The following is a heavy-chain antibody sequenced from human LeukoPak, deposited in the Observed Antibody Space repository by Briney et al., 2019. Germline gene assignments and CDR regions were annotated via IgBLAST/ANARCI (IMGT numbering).Heavy chain of an antibody. CDR2: IIPIFGTA. CDR3: ARGVGAARPAGALDY. Sequence: ASVKVSCKASGGTFSSYAISWVRQAPGQGLEWMGGIIPIFGTANYAQKFQGRVTITTDESTSTAYMELSSLRSEDTAVYYCARGVGAARPAGALDYWGQGTLVTVSS. D-gene: IGHD6-6*01. J-gene: IGHJ4*02. CDR1: GGTFSSYA. V-gene: IGHV1-69*05.